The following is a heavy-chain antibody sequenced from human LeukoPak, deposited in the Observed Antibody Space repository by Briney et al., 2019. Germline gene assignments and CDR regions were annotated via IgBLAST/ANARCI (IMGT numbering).Heavy chain of an antibody. V-gene: IGHV4-59*01. CDR3: ARVGYCSGGSCYSPGIYYFDY. Sequence: KSSETLSLTCTASGGSISSYYWSWIRQPPGKGLEWIGYIYYSGSTNYNPSLKSRVTISVDTSKNQFSLKLSSVTAADTAVYYCARVGYCSGGSCYSPGIYYFDYWGQGTLVTVSS. CDR2: IYYSGST. D-gene: IGHD2-15*01. J-gene: IGHJ4*02. CDR1: GGSISSYY.